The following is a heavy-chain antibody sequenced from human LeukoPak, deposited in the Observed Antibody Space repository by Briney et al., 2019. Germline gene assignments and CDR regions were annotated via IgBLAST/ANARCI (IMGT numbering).Heavy chain of an antibody. CDR1: GFTFSSYG. Sequence: GGSLRLSCAASGFTFSSYGMHWVRQAPGKGLEWVAFIRYDGSNKYYADSVKGRFTISRDNSKNTLYLQMNSLRAEDTAVYYCAKVSSSYVSGFDYWGQGTLVTVSS. V-gene: IGHV3-30*02. J-gene: IGHJ4*02. CDR3: AKVSSSYVSGFDY. CDR2: IRYDGSNK. D-gene: IGHD6-13*01.